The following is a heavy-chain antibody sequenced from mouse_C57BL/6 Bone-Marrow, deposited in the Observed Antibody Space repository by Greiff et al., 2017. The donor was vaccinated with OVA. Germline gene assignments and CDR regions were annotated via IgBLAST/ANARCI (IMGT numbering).Heavy chain of an antibody. CDR2: IYPRSGNT. D-gene: IGHD1-1*01. Sequence: QVQLQQSGAELARPGASVKLSCKASGYTFTSYGISWVKQRTGQGLEWIGEIYPRSGNTYYNEKFKGKATLTADKSSSTAYMELRSLTSEDSAVYFCVNYYGSGYAMDYWGQGTSVTVSS. CDR3: VNYYGSGYAMDY. V-gene: IGHV1-81*01. J-gene: IGHJ4*01. CDR1: GYTFTSYG.